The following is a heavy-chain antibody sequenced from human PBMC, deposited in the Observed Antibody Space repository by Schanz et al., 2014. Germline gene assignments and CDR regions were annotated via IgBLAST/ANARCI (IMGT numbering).Heavy chain of an antibody. D-gene: IGHD4-17*01. Sequence: QGQLVQSGAEVKKPGASVKVSCKASGYTFTSYGITWVRQAPGQGLEWMGWMNSKTGNTGYAQRFQGRVTMTRDTSLKTAYMEMTDLKLEDAGLLYCAIHYGDRPLWGQGTLVTVSS. V-gene: IGHV1-8*01. J-gene: IGHJ4*02. CDR2: MNSKTGNT. CDR3: AIHYGDRPL. CDR1: GYTFTSYG.